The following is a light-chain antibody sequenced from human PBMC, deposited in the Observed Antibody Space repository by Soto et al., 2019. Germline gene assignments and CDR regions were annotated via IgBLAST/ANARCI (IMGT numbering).Light chain of an antibody. J-gene: IGLJ2*01. V-gene: IGLV1-44*01. CDR3: ATWDDSLNVV. CDR1: TSNIGTHT. Sequence: QSVLTQSPSAYGTPGQRVSISCSGSTSNIGTHTVNWYQHVPGTAPKLLIYSDNQRPSAVPGRFSGSKSGTSASLAISGLLSEDEADYYCATWDDSLNVVFGGGTKLTVL. CDR2: SDN.